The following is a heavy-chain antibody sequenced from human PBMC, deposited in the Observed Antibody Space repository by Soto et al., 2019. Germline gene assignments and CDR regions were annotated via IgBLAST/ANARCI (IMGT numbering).Heavy chain of an antibody. Sequence: SETLSLTCTVSGGSISNYYCNWIRQPAGKGLEWIGRIDTSGSTNYNPSLKSRVTMSVDTSKQEFSLKLSAVTAADTALYYCARGGQDFWSGPFDYWGRGALVTVSS. CDR3: ARGGQDFWSGPFDY. V-gene: IGHV4-4*07. CDR2: IDTSGST. J-gene: IGHJ4*02. D-gene: IGHD3-3*01. CDR1: GGSISNYY.